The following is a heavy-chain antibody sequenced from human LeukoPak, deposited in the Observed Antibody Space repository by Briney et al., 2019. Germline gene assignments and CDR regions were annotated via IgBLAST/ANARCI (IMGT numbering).Heavy chain of an antibody. J-gene: IGHJ4*02. V-gene: IGHV3-23*01. CDR3: ARDPLSSSSFDL. D-gene: IGHD6-13*01. CDR1: GFTFSSYA. Sequence: GGSLRLSCAASGFTFSSYAMSWVRQAPGKGLEWVSGIRDSGTDTYYADSVKGRFTISRDNSKNSLYLQMNSLRAEDTAVYYCARDPLSSSSFDLWGQGTLVTVSS. CDR2: IRDSGTDT.